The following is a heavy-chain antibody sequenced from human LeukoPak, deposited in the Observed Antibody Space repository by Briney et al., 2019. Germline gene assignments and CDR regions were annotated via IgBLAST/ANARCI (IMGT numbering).Heavy chain of an antibody. CDR3: ARDADIVATGALDY. V-gene: IGHV3-7*01. Sequence: GGSLRLSCVASGFTFRNYWMTWVRQAPGEGLEWVATINQDGSERSYVDPVKGRFTISRDNAKNSLYLQMNSLRAEDTAVYYCARDADIVATGALDYWGQGTLVTVSS. CDR1: GFTFRNYW. J-gene: IGHJ4*02. D-gene: IGHD5-12*01. CDR2: INQDGSER.